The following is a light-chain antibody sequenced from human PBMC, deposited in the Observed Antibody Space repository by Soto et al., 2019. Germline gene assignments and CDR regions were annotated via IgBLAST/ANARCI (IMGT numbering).Light chain of an antibody. CDR1: QSVLYSSNNKSY. V-gene: IGKV4-1*01. J-gene: IGKJ4*01. CDR3: QQYYSTPLT. CDR2: WAS. Sequence: DMVMTQSPDSLAVSLGERATINCKSSQSVLYSSNNKSYLAWYQHKPGQPPKLLIYWASTRESGVPDRFSGSGSGTDFTLTISSLQAEDVAVYYCQQYYSTPLTFGGGTKVEIK.